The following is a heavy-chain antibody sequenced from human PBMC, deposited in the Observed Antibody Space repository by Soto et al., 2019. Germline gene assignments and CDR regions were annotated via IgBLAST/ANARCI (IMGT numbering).Heavy chain of an antibody. D-gene: IGHD5-12*01. V-gene: IGHV4-39*01. Sequence: SETLSLTCSVSDDSINSDKYYWGWIRQPPGKGLEWIGSIYYRGNAYYNPSLQTRVTISVDTSKNQFSLKLSSVTAADTAVYYCARQDTWDIVATIGYFDYGGQGTLVPVSS. CDR3: ARQDTWDIVATIGYFDY. CDR1: DDSINSDKYY. CDR2: IYYRGNA. J-gene: IGHJ4*02.